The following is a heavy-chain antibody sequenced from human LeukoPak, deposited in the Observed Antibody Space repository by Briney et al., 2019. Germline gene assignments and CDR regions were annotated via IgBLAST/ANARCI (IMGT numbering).Heavy chain of an antibody. CDR3: AKDSGYYYDSSGYYPDY. CDR2: IRYDGSNK. CDR1: GFTFSSYG. J-gene: IGHJ4*02. D-gene: IGHD3-22*01. Sequence: SGGSLRLSCAASGFTFSSYGMHWVRQAPGKGLEWVAFIRYDGSNKYYADSVKGRFTISRDNSKNTLYLQMNSLRAEDTAVYYCAKDSGYYYDSSGYYPDYWGQGTLVTVSS. V-gene: IGHV3-30*02.